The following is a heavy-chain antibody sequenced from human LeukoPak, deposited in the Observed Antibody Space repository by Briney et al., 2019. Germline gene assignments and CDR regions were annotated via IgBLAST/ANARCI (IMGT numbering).Heavy chain of an antibody. V-gene: IGHV3-30*03. D-gene: IGHD6-13*01. CDR2: ISYDGSNK. CDR1: GFTFSSYG. J-gene: IGHJ6*03. Sequence: GGSLRLSCAASGFTFSSYGMHWVRQAPGKGLEWVAVISYDGSNKYYADSVKGRFTISRDNSKNTLYLQMNSLRAEDTAVYYCARVKQGRSHYMDVWGKGTTVTVSS. CDR3: ARVKQGRSHYMDV.